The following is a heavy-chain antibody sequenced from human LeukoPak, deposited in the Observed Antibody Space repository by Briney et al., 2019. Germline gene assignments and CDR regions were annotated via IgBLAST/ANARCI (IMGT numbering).Heavy chain of an antibody. V-gene: IGHV1-18*01. CDR1: GYTFTSYG. J-gene: IGHJ4*02. D-gene: IGHD2-2*01. CDR3: ARGSVRYCSSTSCPFDY. CDR2: ISAYNGNT. Sequence: GAAVTVSCKASGYTFTSYGISWVRQAPGQGREGMGWISAYNGNTIYAQTLQGRVTMTTDTSTSTAYMELRSLRSDDTAVYYCARGSVRYCSSTSCPFDYWGQGTLVTVSS.